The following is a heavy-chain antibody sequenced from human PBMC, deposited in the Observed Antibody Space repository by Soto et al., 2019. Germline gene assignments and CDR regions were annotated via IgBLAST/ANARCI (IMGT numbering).Heavy chain of an antibody. CDR3: ARSTPGIAAAGYQRYYYYYMDV. CDR2: INHSGST. Sequence: SETLSLTCAVYGGSFSGYYWSWIRQPPGKGLEWIGEINHSGSTNYNPSLKSRVTISVDTSKNQFSLKLSSVTAADTAVYYCARSTPGIAAAGYQRYYYYYMDVWGKGTTVTVSS. J-gene: IGHJ6*03. D-gene: IGHD6-13*01. CDR1: GGSFSGYY. V-gene: IGHV4-34*01.